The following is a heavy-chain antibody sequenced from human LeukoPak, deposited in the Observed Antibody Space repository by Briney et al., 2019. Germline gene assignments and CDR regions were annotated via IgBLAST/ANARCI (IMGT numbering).Heavy chain of an antibody. V-gene: IGHV3-23*01. J-gene: IGHJ4*02. CDR1: GFTFSSYA. D-gene: IGHD6-19*01. CDR2: ISGSGGST. CDR3: AIAIAVAGPFDY. Sequence: AGGSLRLSCAASGFTFSSYAMSWVRQAPGKGLEWVSAISGSGGSTYYADSVKGRFTISRDNSKNTLYLQMNSLRAEDTAVYYCAIAIAVAGPFDYWGQGTLVTVSS.